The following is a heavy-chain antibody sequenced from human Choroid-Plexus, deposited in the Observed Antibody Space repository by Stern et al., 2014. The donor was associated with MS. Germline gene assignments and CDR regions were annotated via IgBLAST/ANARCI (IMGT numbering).Heavy chain of an antibody. D-gene: IGHD6-13*01. CDR1: GGPFSSFD. V-gene: IGHV1-69*01. CDR2: ISPMFGVA. Sequence: GQLVESGAEVKKPESSVKVSCKASGGPFSSFDISWVRQAPGQRLEWLGEISPMFGVANYAQNFQGRVTFTADESTSTAYMELSSLRSEDTAVYYCARHQGGVAANWGQGTLVTVSS. CDR3: ARHQGGVAAN. J-gene: IGHJ4*02.